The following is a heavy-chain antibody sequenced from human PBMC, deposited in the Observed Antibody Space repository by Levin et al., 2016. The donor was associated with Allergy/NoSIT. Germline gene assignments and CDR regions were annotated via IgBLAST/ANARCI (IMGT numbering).Heavy chain of an antibody. D-gene: IGHD2-2*01. CDR1: GFTFSSYD. CDR2: ISSSGTTI. V-gene: IGHV3-48*03. CDR3: ARGAYCSSTSCPFRPLDY. J-gene: IGHJ4*02. Sequence: GESLKISCVASGFTFSSYDMNWVRQAPGKGLEWVSYISSSGTTIYYADSVKGRFTISRDNDKNSLYLQMNSLRAEDTAVYYCARGAYCSSTSCPFRPLDYWGQETLVTVSS.